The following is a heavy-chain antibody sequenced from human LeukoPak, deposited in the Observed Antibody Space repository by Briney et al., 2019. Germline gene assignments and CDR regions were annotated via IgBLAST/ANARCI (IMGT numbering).Heavy chain of an antibody. J-gene: IGHJ4*02. CDR3: ARDKGGYSYGFTY. Sequence: ASVKVSCKASGYTFTGYYMHWVRQAPGQGLEWMGWINPNSGGTNYAQKFQGRVTMTRDTSISTAYMELSRLRSDDTAVYYCARDKGGYSYGFTYWGQGTLVTVSS. D-gene: IGHD5-18*01. V-gene: IGHV1-2*02. CDR1: GYTFTGYY. CDR2: INPNSGGT.